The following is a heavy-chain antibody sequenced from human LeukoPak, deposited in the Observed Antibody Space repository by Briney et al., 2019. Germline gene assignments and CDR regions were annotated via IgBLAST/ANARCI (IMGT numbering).Heavy chain of an antibody. Sequence: GGSLRLSCAASGFTFSRYSMHWVRQAPGKGLVWVSHVNSDGSGTDYADSVKGRFTISRDNAKNTLYLQMNSLRVEDTAVYYCARDSGELPLGYWGQGTLVTVSS. CDR2: VNSDGSGT. CDR1: GFTFSRYS. CDR3: ARDSGELPLGY. J-gene: IGHJ4*02. V-gene: IGHV3-74*01. D-gene: IGHD3-10*01.